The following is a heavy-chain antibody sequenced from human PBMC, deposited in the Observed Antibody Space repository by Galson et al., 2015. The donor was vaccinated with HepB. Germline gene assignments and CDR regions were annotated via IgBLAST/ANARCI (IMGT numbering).Heavy chain of an antibody. CDR3: AKAAVRFLEWFPFDP. CDR2: ISGSGGST. Sequence: SLRLSCAASGFTFSSYAMSWVRQAPGKGLEWVSAISGSGGSTYYADSVKGRFTISRDNPKNTLYLQMNSLRAEDTAVYYCAKAAVRFLEWFPFDPWGQGTLVTVSS. CDR1: GFTFSSYA. D-gene: IGHD3-3*01. J-gene: IGHJ5*02. V-gene: IGHV3-23*01.